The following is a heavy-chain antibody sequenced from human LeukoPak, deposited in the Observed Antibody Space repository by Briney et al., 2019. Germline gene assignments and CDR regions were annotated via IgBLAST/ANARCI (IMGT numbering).Heavy chain of an antibody. V-gene: IGHV1-2*04. CDR2: INPNSGGT. J-gene: IGHJ4*02. Sequence: GASVKVSCKASGYTFTGYYMHWVRQAPGQGLEWMGWINPNSGGTNYAQKFQGWVTMTRDTSISTAYMELSRLTYDDAAVYYCARDSATVTTPYFDYWGQGSLVTVSS. CDR1: GYTFTGYY. CDR3: ARDSATVTTPYFDY. D-gene: IGHD4-17*01.